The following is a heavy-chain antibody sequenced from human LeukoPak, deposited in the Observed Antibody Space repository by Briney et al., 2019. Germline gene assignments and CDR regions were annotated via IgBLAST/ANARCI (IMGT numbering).Heavy chain of an antibody. CDR1: GFTFSSYE. J-gene: IGHJ4*02. CDR3: ARVRGYYYDSSGYFVDY. V-gene: IGHV3-48*03. Sequence: GGSLRLSCAASGFTFSSYEMNWVRQAPGKGLQWVSYISSSGSTIYYADSVKGRFTISRDNAKNSLYLQMNSLRAEDRAVYYCARVRGYYYDSSGYFVDYWGQGTLVTVSS. D-gene: IGHD3-22*01. CDR2: ISSSGSTI.